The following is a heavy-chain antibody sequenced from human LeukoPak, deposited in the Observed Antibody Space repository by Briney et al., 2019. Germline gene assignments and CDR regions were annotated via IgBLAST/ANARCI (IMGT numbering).Heavy chain of an antibody. CDR2: FDPEDGET. Sequence: ASVKVSCKASGGTFSSYAISWARQAPGQGLEWMGGFDPEDGETIYAQKFQGRVTMTEDTSTDTAYMELSSLRSEDTAVYYCATLRGSGWYMFDYWGQGTLVTVSS. J-gene: IGHJ4*02. CDR1: GGTFSSYA. D-gene: IGHD6-19*01. V-gene: IGHV1-24*01. CDR3: ATLRGSGWYMFDY.